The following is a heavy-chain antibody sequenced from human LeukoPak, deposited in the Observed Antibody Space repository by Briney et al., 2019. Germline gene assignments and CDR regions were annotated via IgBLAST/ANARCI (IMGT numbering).Heavy chain of an antibody. D-gene: IGHD2-15*01. V-gene: IGHV3-64D*09. CDR3: VRGYSFGPYGMDV. CDR1: GFPFSSYA. J-gene: IGHJ6*02. Sequence: GGSLRLSCSASGFPFSSYAMHWVRQAPGKGLEYVSAISDSGGSTYCADSVKGRFTISRDNSKNTLYLQMSSLRAEDTAVYFCVRGYSFGPYGMDVWGQGTTVTVSS. CDR2: ISDSGGST.